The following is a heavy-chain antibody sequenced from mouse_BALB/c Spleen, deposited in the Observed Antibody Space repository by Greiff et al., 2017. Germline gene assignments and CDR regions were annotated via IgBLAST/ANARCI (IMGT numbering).Heavy chain of an antibody. CDR2: ISSGGST. J-gene: IGHJ3*01. CDR1: GFTFSSYA. V-gene: IGHV5-6-5*01. D-gene: IGHD2-4*01. Sequence: EVQRVESGGGLVKPGGSLKLSCAASGFTFSSYAMSWVRQTPEKRLEWVASISSGGSTYYPDSVKGRFTISRDNARNILYLQMSSLRSEDTAMYYCARGGYDYWFAYWGQGTLVTVSA. CDR3: ARGGYDYWFAY.